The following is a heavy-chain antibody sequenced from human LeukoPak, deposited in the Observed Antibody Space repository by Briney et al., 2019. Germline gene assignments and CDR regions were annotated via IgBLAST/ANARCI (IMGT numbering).Heavy chain of an antibody. CDR2: IYYSGST. D-gene: IGHD6-19*01. V-gene: IGHV4-59*01. Sequence: SETLSPTCTLAGGSISSYYWSWIRQPPGKGLEWIGYIYYSGSTNYNPSLKSRVTISVDTSKNQFSLKLSSVTAADTAVYYCASPPSGFPYNWFDPWGQGTLVTVSS. CDR1: GGSISSYY. J-gene: IGHJ5*02. CDR3: ASPPSGFPYNWFDP.